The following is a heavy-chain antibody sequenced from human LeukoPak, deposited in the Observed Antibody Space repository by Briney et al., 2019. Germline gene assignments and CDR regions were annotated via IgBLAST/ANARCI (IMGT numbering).Heavy chain of an antibody. D-gene: IGHD1-26*01. Sequence: GGSLRLSCAASGFTFSDYYMTWIRQAPGKGLEWVSYISNRGSTIDYADSVKGRFTISRDNAKNSLYLQMNSLRAEDTAVYYCARRVVGAQIDYWGQGTLVTVSS. CDR2: ISNRGSTI. CDR1: GFTFSDYY. CDR3: ARRVVGAQIDY. V-gene: IGHV3-11*01. J-gene: IGHJ4*02.